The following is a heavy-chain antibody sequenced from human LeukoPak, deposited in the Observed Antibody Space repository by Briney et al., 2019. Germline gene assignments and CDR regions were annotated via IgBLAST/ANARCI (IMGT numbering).Heavy chain of an antibody. CDR1: GFTFSSYW. D-gene: IGHD2-15*01. CDR2: ISRSGSTK. J-gene: IGHJ6*03. V-gene: IGHV3-48*04. Sequence: QPGGSLRLSCAASGFTFSSYWMSWVRQAPGKGLEWVSSISRSGSTKYYADSVKGRFTISRDDAKNSLFLQMNSLRAEDTAVYYCARVLRYCSGGNCYSGGLGYMDVWGKGTTVTISS. CDR3: ARVLRYCSGGNCYSGGLGYMDV.